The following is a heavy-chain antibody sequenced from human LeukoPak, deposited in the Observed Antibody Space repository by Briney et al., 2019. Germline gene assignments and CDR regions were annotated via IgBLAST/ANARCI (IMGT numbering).Heavy chain of an antibody. D-gene: IGHD6-19*01. CDR3: SSFDY. J-gene: IGHJ4*02. CDR2: IRSNGGST. Sequence: GGSLRLSCSASGFTFSSYAIHWVRQAPGKGLEDVSAIRSNGGSTYYADSVKDRFTISRDNSKNTLYLQMSSLRTEDTAVYYCSSFDYWGQGTLVTVSS. V-gene: IGHV3-64D*06. CDR1: GFTFSSYA.